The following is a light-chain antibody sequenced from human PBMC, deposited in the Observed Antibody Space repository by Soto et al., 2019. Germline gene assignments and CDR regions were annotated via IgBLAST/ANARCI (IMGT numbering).Light chain of an antibody. CDR2: GAS. Sequence: IQLTKSPSSLCAFVGGRVRFTCRASQGINNYLAWYQQRPGKVPKLLIYGASTLQSGVPSRFSGSGSVTDYTLTICSLQPEDVATYYCQKYDSAPGSFGQGTKVDIK. V-gene: IGKV1-27*01. CDR1: QGINNY. J-gene: IGKJ1*01. CDR3: QKYDSAPGS.